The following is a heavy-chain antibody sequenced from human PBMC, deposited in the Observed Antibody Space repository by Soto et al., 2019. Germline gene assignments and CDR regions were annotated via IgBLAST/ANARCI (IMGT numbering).Heavy chain of an antibody. V-gene: IGHV3-9*01. D-gene: IGHD5-12*01. CDR3: ARDHDEDCGYDLDYMNY. J-gene: IGHJ4*02. CDR2: ISWEGGSV. Sequence: EVQLVESGGGLVQPGRSLRLSCAASGFNFADYAMHWVRQAPGKNMEWVSGISWEGGSVGYADSVKGRFTISRDNAKNSRYLEMNSLRSEDTVLYYCARDHDEDCGYDLDYMNYWGQGTQVTVSS. CDR1: GFNFADYA.